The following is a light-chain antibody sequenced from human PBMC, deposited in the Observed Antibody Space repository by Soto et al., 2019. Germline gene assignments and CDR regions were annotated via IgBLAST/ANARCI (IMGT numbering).Light chain of an antibody. CDR3: QQYNSYPYT. V-gene: IGKV1-5*01. CDR2: DAS. Sequence: DIQMTQSPSTLSASVGDRVTITCRASQSISSWLAWYQQKPGKAPKLLIYDASSLESGVPSRFSGSGSGTAFTLTISSLQPDDFATYSCQQYNSYPYTFGQGTKLEIK. CDR1: QSISSW. J-gene: IGKJ2*01.